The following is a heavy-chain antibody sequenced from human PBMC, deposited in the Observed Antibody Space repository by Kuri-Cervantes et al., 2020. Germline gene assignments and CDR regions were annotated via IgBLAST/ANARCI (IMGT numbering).Heavy chain of an antibody. Sequence: GGSLRLSCAASGFTFSSYGMHWVRQAPGKGLEWVGFIRSKAYGGTTEYAASVKGRFTISRDDSKSIAYLQMNSLKTEDTAVYYCTRYITMIVPSSVGAFDIWGQGTMVTVSS. CDR3: TRYITMIVPSSVGAFDI. J-gene: IGHJ3*02. V-gene: IGHV3-49*04. CDR1: GFTFSSYG. D-gene: IGHD3-22*01. CDR2: IRSKAYGGTT.